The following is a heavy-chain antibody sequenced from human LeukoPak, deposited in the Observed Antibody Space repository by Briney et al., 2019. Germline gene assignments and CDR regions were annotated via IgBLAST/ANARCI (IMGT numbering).Heavy chain of an antibody. V-gene: IGHV1-18*01. Sequence: ASVKVSCKASGYTVTSYGISWVRQSPGQGLEWMGWISAYNGNTNYAQKLQGRVTMTTDTSKSPAYMELRSLRSDDTAVYYCARAVVGSSWYLDYWGQGTLVTVSS. CDR1: GYTVTSYG. J-gene: IGHJ4*02. CDR3: ARAVVGSSWYLDY. D-gene: IGHD6-13*01. CDR2: ISAYNGNT.